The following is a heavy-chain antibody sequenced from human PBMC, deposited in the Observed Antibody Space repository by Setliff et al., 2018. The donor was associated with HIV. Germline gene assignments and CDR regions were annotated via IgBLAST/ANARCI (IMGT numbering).Heavy chain of an antibody. D-gene: IGHD2-2*01. CDR3: ARAGGGATDQAFDI. CDR1: GYSFTSYF. J-gene: IGHJ3*02. CDR2: IDPTGGAT. V-gene: IGHV1-46*01. Sequence: ASVKVSCKAFGYSFTSYFLHWVRQAPGQGLEWLGIIDPTGGATNNAQKLQGRLTVTTDTSTSTLYMELSNLRSDDTAVYYCARAGGGATDQAFDIWGQGTMVTVSS.